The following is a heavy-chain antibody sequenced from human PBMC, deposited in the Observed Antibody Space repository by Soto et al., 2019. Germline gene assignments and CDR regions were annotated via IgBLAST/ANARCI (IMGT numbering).Heavy chain of an antibody. J-gene: IGHJ4*02. D-gene: IGHD2-15*01. Sequence: ASVKVSCKASGYTFTSYGISWVRQAPGQGLEWMGWISAYNGNTNYAQKLQGRVTMTTDTSTSTAYMELRSLRSDDTAVYYCARDRYCSGGSCYTFDYWGQGTLVTVSS. V-gene: IGHV1-18*01. CDR1: GYTFTSYG. CDR3: ARDRYCSGGSCYTFDY. CDR2: ISAYNGNT.